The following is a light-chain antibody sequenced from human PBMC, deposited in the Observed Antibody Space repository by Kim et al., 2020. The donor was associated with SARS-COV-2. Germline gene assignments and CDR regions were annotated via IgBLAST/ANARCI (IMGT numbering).Light chain of an antibody. CDR1: DSNVGSKS. J-gene: IGLJ3*02. CDR3: AAWDDRLNGPV. Sequence: GQGVTSSCSGGDSNVGSKSVYWYKQLPGTAPKLLIYTNHQRPSGVPDRFSGSKSGTSASLAISGLRSEDEADFYCAAWDDRLNGPVFGGGTQLTVL. CDR2: TNH. V-gene: IGLV1-47*02.